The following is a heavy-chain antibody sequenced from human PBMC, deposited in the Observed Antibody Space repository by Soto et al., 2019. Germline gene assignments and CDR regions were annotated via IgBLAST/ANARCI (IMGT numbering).Heavy chain of an antibody. CDR2: INHSGST. J-gene: IGHJ5*02. CDR3: ARGVCRFYSSSGHCWFDP. D-gene: IGHD6-6*01. Sequence: SETLSLTCAVYGGSFSGYYWSWIRQPPGKGLELIGEINHSGSTNYNSSLKSRVTISVDTAKIQISLKLSSVTAADTAVYYRARGVCRFYSSSGHCWFDPWGQGTLVTVSS. V-gene: IGHV4-34*01. CDR1: GGSFSGYY.